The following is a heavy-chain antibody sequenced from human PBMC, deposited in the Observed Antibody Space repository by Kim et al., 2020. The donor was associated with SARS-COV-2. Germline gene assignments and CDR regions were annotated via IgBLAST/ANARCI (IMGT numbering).Heavy chain of an antibody. CDR2: ISYDGSNK. CDR3: ARANYGNYYYGMDV. J-gene: IGHJ6*02. Sequence: GGSLRLSCAASGFTFSSYAMHWVRQAPGKGLEWVAVISYDGSNKYYADSVKGRFTISRDNSKNTLYLQMNSLRAEDTAVYYCARANYGNYYYGMDVWGQG. V-gene: IGHV3-30*04. D-gene: IGHD3-10*01. CDR1: GFTFSSYA.